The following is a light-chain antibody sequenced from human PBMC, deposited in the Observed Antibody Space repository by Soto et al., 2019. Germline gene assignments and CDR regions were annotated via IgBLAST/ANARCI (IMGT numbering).Light chain of an antibody. CDR3: QQYDNLPALA. Sequence: DIKLTQSPSSLSASVGDRVTITCRASLRISNYLNWYQQKPGKAPKLLIYGASTLQSGVPSRFSGSGSGTDFTLTITNLQPEDIAIYYCQQYDNLPALAFGGGTKVEIK. CDR1: LRISNY. J-gene: IGKJ4*01. CDR2: GAS. V-gene: IGKV1-39*01.